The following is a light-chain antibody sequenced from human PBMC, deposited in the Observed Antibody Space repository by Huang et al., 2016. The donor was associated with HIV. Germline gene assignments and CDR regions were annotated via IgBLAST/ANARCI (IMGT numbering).Light chain of an antibody. CDR1: QSLLHRNEYND. CDR2: LGS. J-gene: IGKJ4*01. Sequence: DIVMTQSPRSLHVASGEPASISCRSSQSLLHRNEYNDLDWYVQKPGQSPQLLIYLGSVRAPGVPGRFSGSGSGTDFTLKISRVETEDVGIYYCVQGLHTPTFGGGTKVEI. CDR3: VQGLHTPT. V-gene: IGKV2-28*01.